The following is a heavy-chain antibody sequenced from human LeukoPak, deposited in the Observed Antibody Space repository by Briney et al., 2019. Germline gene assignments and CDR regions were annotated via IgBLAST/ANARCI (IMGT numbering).Heavy chain of an antibody. CDR2: IYYSGST. J-gene: IGHJ6*04. V-gene: IGHV4-39*07. CDR1: GDSISSSSYY. Sequence: SETLSLTCTVSGDSISSSSYYWGWIRQSPGKGLEWIGSIYYSGSTYYNPSLKSRVTISVDTSKNQFSLKLSSVTAADTAMYYCATTPRVWGKGTTVTVSS. CDR3: ATTPRV.